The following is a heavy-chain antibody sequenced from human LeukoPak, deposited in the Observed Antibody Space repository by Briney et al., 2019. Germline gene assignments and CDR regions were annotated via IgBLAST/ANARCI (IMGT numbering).Heavy chain of an antibody. CDR3: ARANLLYCSSTTCLFDY. V-gene: IGHV1-2*02. CDR2: INPNDGDT. J-gene: IGHJ4*02. CDR1: GYTFTDYY. Sequence: ASVKVSCKASGYTFTDYYMHWVRQAPGQGFEWMGWINPNDGDTNYAQKFQGRVTMTRDTSISAAHMEVSRLRSDDTAVYYCARANLLYCSSTTCLFDYWGQGTLVTVSS. D-gene: IGHD2-2*01.